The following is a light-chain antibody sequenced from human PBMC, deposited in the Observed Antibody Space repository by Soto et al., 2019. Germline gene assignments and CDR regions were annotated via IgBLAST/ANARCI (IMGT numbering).Light chain of an antibody. CDR1: SSDVGAYIY. Sequence: QSVLTQPASVSGSPGQSITISCTGTSSDVGAYIYVSWYQHHPGKAPKVMIYEVTNRPSGVSDRFSGSKSGNTASLTISGLQAEDEADYYCCSYAGSNTYVFGSGTQVTVL. CDR3: CSYAGSNTYV. CDR2: EVT. V-gene: IGLV2-14*01. J-gene: IGLJ1*01.